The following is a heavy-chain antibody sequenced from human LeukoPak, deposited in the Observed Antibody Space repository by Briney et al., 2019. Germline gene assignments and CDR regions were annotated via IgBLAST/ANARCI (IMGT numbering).Heavy chain of an antibody. V-gene: IGHV4-61*02. D-gene: IGHD3-22*01. CDR3: ARDHSGYFPAFDY. CDR1: GGPITSGCYY. CDR2: INTSGST. Sequence: PSETLSLTCSVSGGPITSGCYYWNWIRQPAGKGLEWIGRINTSGSTNYNPSLKSRVTISVDTSKNQFSLRLSSVTAADTAVYYCARDHSGYFPAFDYWGQGALVTVSS. J-gene: IGHJ4*02.